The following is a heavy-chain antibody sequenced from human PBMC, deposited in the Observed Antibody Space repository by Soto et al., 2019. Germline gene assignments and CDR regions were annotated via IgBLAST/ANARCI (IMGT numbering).Heavy chain of an antibody. CDR3: ARDLTPNYDREKGVYYYYMDV. CDR1: GGSISSYY. J-gene: IGHJ6*03. CDR2: IYYSGST. V-gene: IGHV4-59*01. Sequence: SATLSLTCTVSGGSISSYYWSWIRQPPGKGLEWIGYIYYSGSTNYNPSLKSRVTISVDTSKNQFSLKLSSVTAADTAVYYCARDLTPNYDREKGVYYYYMDVWGKGTTVTVSS. D-gene: IGHD3-22*01.